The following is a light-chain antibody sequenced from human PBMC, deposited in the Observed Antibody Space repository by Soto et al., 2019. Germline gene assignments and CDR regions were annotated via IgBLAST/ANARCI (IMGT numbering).Light chain of an antibody. J-gene: IGKJ4*01. Sequence: IQLTQSPSSLSASIGDRVTITCRASQEINSYLSWYQQKPGKAPNLLIYEASILQRGVPSRFSGSNSGTDFTLTISSLQAEDFATYYCQQTRSYPSTFGGGTKVDIK. CDR2: EAS. V-gene: IGKV1-9*01. CDR3: QQTRSYPST. CDR1: QEINSY.